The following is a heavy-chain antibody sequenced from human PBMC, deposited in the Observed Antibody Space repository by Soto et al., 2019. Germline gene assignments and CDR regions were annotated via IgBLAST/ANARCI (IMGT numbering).Heavy chain of an antibody. Sequence: GASVKVSCKASGYTFTSYGISWVRQAPGQRLEWIGWIVVGSGNTNYAQRFQERVTITRDISTSTAYMELSSLRSEDTAVYYCTAVLYWEGYYYMDVWGKGTTVTVSS. CDR3: TAVLYWEGYYYMDV. CDR2: IVVGSGNT. CDR1: GYTFTSYG. V-gene: IGHV1-58*02. D-gene: IGHD1-26*01. J-gene: IGHJ6*03.